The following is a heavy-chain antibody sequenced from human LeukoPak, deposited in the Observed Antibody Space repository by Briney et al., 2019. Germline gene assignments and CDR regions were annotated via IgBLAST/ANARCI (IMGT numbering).Heavy chain of an antibody. Sequence: PGGSLRLSCAASGFTFSSYAMHWVRQAPGKGLEWVAVISYDGSNKYYADSVKGRFTISRDNSKNTLYLQMNSLRAEDTAVYYCASGSGYSYAWGQGTLVTVSS. J-gene: IGHJ5*02. CDR2: ISYDGSNK. CDR1: GFTFSSYA. V-gene: IGHV3-30-3*01. D-gene: IGHD5-18*01. CDR3: ASGSGYSYA.